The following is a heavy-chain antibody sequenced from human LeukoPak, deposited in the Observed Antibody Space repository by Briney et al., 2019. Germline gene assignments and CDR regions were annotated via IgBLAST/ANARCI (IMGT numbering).Heavy chain of an antibody. Sequence: GGSLRLSCAASGFTFSSYGMHWVRQAPGKGLEWVAVISYDGSNKYCADSVKGRFTISRDNSKNTLYLQMNSLRAEDTAVYYCAKDRWEDYWGQGTLVTVSS. CDR1: GFTFSSYG. J-gene: IGHJ4*02. D-gene: IGHD1-26*01. V-gene: IGHV3-30*18. CDR2: ISYDGSNK. CDR3: AKDRWEDY.